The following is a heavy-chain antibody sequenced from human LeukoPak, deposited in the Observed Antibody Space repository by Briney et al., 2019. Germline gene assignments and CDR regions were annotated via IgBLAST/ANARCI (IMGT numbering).Heavy chain of an antibody. CDR1: GGTFSSYA. CDR3: ARGHYYDSSGYQNWFDP. Sequence: ASVKVSCKASGGTFSSYAISWVRQAPGQGLEWMGRIIPIPGIANYAQKFQGRVTITADKSTSTAYMELSSLRSEDTAVYYCARGHYYDSSGYQNWFDPWGQGTLVTVSS. J-gene: IGHJ5*02. D-gene: IGHD3-22*01. V-gene: IGHV1-69*04. CDR2: IIPIPGIA.